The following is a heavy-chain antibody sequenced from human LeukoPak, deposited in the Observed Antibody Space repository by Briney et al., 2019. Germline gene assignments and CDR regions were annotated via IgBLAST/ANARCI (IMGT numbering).Heavy chain of an antibody. CDR3: ARESLTWLQSRTSWFDP. V-gene: IGHV4-34*01. CDR1: GGSFSGYY. Sequence: SETLSLTCAVYGGSFSGYYWSWIRQPPGKGLKWIGEINHSGSTKYIPSLKSRVTIAVDTSKKQFSLKLSSVTAADTAVYYCARESLTWLQSRTSWFDPWGQGTLVTVSS. J-gene: IGHJ5*02. CDR2: INHSGST. D-gene: IGHD5-24*01.